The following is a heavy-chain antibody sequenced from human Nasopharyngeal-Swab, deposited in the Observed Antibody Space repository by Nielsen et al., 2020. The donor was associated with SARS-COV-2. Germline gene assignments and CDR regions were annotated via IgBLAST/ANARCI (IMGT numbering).Heavy chain of an antibody. V-gene: IGHV1-69*06. J-gene: IGHJ6*03. CDR2: IIPIFGTA. D-gene: IGHD5-18*01. Sequence: SVKVSCKASGGTFSSYAISWVRQAPGQGLEWMGGIIPIFGTANYAQKFQGRVTITADKFTSTAYMELSSLRSEDTAVYYCARSRYAGYSYGLGYYYYMDVWGKGTTVTVSS. CDR3: ARSRYAGYSYGLGYYYYMDV. CDR1: GGTFSSYA.